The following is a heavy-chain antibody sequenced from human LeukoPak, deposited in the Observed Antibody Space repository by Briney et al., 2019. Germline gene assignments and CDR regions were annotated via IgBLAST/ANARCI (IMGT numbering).Heavy chain of an antibody. CDR2: ISGSGGST. V-gene: IGHV3-23*01. Sequence: GGSLRLSCAASGFTFSSYAMSWVRQAPGKGLEWVSAISGSGGSTYYADSVKGRFTISRDNSKNTLYLQMNSLRAVDTAVYYCAKGASARWFGELYRNWFDPWGQGTLVTVSS. CDR3: AKGASARWFGELYRNWFDP. D-gene: IGHD3-10*01. J-gene: IGHJ5*02. CDR1: GFTFSSYA.